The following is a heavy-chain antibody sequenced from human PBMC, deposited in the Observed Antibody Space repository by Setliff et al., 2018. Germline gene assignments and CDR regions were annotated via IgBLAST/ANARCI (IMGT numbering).Heavy chain of an antibody. J-gene: IGHJ5*02. CDR1: GGTFSNYG. CDR2: TIPMFGTT. Sequence: SVKVSCKASGGTFSNYGVSWVRQAPGQGLEWMGGTIPMFGTTEYAQKFQGRVTMTTDTYTSTANMELRSLRTDDTAVYYCVRAPPTVVIPPGRAFFDPWGQGTLVTVSS. V-gene: IGHV1-69*05. D-gene: IGHD2-2*01. CDR3: VRAPPTVVIPPGRAFFDP.